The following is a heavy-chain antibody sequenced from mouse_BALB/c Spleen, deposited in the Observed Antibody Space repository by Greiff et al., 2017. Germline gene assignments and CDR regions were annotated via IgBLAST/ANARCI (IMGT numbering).Heavy chain of an antibody. Sequence: EVKLVESGGGLVKPGGSLKLSCAASGFTFSSYAMSWVRQTPEKRLEWVASISSGGSTYYPDSVKGRFTISRDNARNILYLQMSSLRSEDTAMYYCARGGYYGNSYAMDYWGQGTSVTVSS. CDR3: ARGGYYGNSYAMDY. CDR2: ISSGGST. V-gene: IGHV5-6-5*01. CDR1: GFTFSSYA. J-gene: IGHJ4*01. D-gene: IGHD2-1*01.